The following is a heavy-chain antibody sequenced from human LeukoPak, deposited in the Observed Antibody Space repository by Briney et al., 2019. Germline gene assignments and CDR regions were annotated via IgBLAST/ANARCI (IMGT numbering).Heavy chain of an antibody. CDR2: IGTSINNT. J-gene: IGHJ6*02. CDR3: ARDQAFDWFYYYYGMDV. D-gene: IGHD3-9*01. Sequence: GGSLRLSCAASGFTFSSYAMSWVRQAPGKGLEWVSTIGTSINNTYYADSVKGRFTISRDNSNHTLSLQMSSLRAEDTAIYYCARDQAFDWFYYYYGMDVWGLGTTVIVSS. V-gene: IGHV3-23*01. CDR1: GFTFSSYA.